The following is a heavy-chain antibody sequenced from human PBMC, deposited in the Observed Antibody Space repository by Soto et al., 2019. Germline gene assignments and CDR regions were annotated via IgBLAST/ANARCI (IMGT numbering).Heavy chain of an antibody. J-gene: IGHJ4*02. V-gene: IGHV4-30-2*03. Sequence: SETLSLTCAVSGGSISSGGYSWSWIRQPPGKGLEWIGCIYYSGSTYYNPSLKSRVTISVDTSKNQFSLKLSSVTAADTAVYYCASTSLVGATRWGQGTLVTSPQ. CDR2: IYYSGST. CDR1: GGSISSGGYS. D-gene: IGHD1-26*01. CDR3: ASTSLVGATR.